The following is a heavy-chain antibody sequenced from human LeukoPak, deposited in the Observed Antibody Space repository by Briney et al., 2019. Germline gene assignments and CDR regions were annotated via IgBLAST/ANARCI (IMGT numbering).Heavy chain of an antibody. J-gene: IGHJ6*03. CDR1: GYTFTSYD. D-gene: IGHD3-3*01. V-gene: IGHV1-8*03. Sequence: ASVKVSCKASGYTFTSYDINWVRQATGQGLEWMGWMNPNSGNTGYAQKFQGRVTITRNTSISTAYMELSSLRSEDAAVYYCARSRQYYDFWSGYPYYYYYMDVWGKGTTVTVSS. CDR3: ARSRQYYDFWSGYPYYYYYMDV. CDR2: MNPNSGNT.